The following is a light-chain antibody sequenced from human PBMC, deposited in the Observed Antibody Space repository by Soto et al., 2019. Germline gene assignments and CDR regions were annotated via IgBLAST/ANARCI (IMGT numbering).Light chain of an antibody. CDR3: NSYAGSNNWV. CDR2: EVS. CDR1: SSHVGGYNY. J-gene: IGLJ3*02. Sequence: QSALTQPPSASGSPGQSVTIPCTGTSSHVGGYNYVSWYQQHPGKAPKLMIYEVSKRPSGVPDRFSGSKSGNTASLTVSGLQAEDEADYYCNSYAGSNNWVFGGGTKLTVL. V-gene: IGLV2-8*01.